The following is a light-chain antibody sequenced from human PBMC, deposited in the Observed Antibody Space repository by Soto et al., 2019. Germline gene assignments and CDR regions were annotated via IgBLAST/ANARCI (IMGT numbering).Light chain of an antibody. CDR3: QQRSNWPPDTT. CDR1: QSVRSN. J-gene: IGKJ5*01. V-gene: IGKV3-15*01. Sequence: EIVMTQSPATMSVSPCERVTLSCRASQSVRSNLAWYQQKPGHAPRLLIYGASSSATGLPARFSGSGSGTDFSLTISSLGPEDFAVYYCQQRSNWPPDTTFGQGTRLEIK. CDR2: GAS.